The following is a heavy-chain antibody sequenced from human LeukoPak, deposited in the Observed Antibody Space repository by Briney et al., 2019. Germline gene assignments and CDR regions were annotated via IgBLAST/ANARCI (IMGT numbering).Heavy chain of an antibody. J-gene: IGHJ4*02. Sequence: SETLSLTCAVYGGSFSGYYWSWIRQPPGEGLEWIGETNHSGSTNYNPSLKSRVTISVDTSKNQFSLKLSSVTAADTAVYYCVRGSYSSFDHWGQGTLVTVSS. V-gene: IGHV4-34*01. CDR1: GGSFSGYY. CDR3: VRGSYSSFDH. D-gene: IGHD6-13*01. CDR2: TNHSGST.